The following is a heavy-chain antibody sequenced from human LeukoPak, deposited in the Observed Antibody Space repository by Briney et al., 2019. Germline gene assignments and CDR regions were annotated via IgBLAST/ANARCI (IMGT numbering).Heavy chain of an antibody. V-gene: IGHV5-51*01. Sequence: GESLKISCQGSGYSINNYWIGWVRQMPGKGLEWMGIIYPADSDIRYSPSFQGQVTISADESISTAYLQWSSLKASDTAMYYCARQEYCSGGSCYTWFDPWGQGTLVTVSS. CDR3: ARQEYCSGGSCYTWFDP. D-gene: IGHD2-15*01. CDR2: IYPADSDI. J-gene: IGHJ5*02. CDR1: GYSINNYW.